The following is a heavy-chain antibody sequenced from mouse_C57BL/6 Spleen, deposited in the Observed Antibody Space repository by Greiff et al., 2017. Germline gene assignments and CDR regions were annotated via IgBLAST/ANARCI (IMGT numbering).Heavy chain of an antibody. CDR3: ARYEAQATSFDY. D-gene: IGHD3-2*02. Sequence: VKLQESGAELVRPGTSVKMSCKASGYTFTNYWIGWAKQRPGHGLEWIGDIYPGGGYTNYNEKFKGKATLTADKSSSTAYMQFSSLTSEDSAIYYCARYEAQATSFDYWGQGTTLTVSS. CDR2: IYPGGGYT. V-gene: IGHV1-63*01. CDR1: GYTFTNYW. J-gene: IGHJ2*01.